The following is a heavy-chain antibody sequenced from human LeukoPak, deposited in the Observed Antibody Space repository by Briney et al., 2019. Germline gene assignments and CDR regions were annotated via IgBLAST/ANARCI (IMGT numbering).Heavy chain of an antibody. CDR1: GGSFSGYY. CDR3: ARGPQYYYGSGSSTAYYYYYGMDV. J-gene: IGHJ6*04. D-gene: IGHD3-10*01. V-gene: IGHV4-34*01. Sequence: PSETLSLTCAVYGGSFSGYYWSWIRQPPGKGLEWIGEINHSGSTNYNPSPKSRVTISVDTSKNQFSLKLSSVTAADTAVYYCARGPQYYYGSGSSTAYYYYYGMDVWGKGTTVTVSS. CDR2: INHSGST.